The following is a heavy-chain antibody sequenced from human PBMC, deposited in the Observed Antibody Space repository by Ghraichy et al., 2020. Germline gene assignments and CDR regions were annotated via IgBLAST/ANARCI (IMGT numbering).Heavy chain of an antibody. CDR2: IDWDDDK. J-gene: IGHJ6*02. Sequence: SGPTLVKPTQTLTLTCTFSGFSLSTSGMCVSWIRQPPGKALEWLARIDWDDDKYYSTSLKTRLTISKDTSKNQVVLTMTNMDPVDTATYYCARIHRSGGSCYSCYDYYYGMDVWGQGTTVTVSS. D-gene: IGHD2-15*01. CDR3: ARIHRSGGSCYSCYDYYYGMDV. CDR1: GFSLSTSGMC. V-gene: IGHV2-70*11.